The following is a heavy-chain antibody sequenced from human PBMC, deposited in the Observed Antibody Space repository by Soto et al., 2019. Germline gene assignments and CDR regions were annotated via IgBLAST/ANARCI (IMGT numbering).Heavy chain of an antibody. CDR1: GGSIYRSGYY. CDR2: IDYNGVT. CDR3: GKVLVGATGHTDYDS. Sequence: SETLSLTCTVSGGSIYRSGYYWGWIRQPPGRGLEWIGNIDYNGVTYSNPSLKSRVTISRDTSKNQFSLKLTSVTAADTALYYCGKVLVGATGHTDYDSWGPGTLVTVSS. D-gene: IGHD2-15*01. V-gene: IGHV4-39*01. J-gene: IGHJ4*02.